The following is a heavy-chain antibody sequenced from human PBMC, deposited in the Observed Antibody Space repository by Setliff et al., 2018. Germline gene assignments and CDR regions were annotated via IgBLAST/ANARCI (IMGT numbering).Heavy chain of an antibody. J-gene: IGHJ4*03. CDR1: GGSISYNY. CDR2: INTRGST. V-gene: IGHV4-4*07. D-gene: IGHD5-18*01. Sequence: SETLSLTCTVSGGSISYNYWSWIRQHARKGLQWIGRINTRGSTKYNPSLKSRVTMSVDTSKNQFSLQLSAVTAADTAVYYCARRSPLHTPMALTFDYWGQGATVTVSS. CDR3: ARRSPLHTPMALTFDY.